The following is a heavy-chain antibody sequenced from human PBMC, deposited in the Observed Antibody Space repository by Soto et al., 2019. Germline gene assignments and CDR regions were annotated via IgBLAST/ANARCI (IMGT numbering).Heavy chain of an antibody. V-gene: IGHV3-23*01. Sequence: EVQLLESGGGLVQPGGSLRLSCAASGFTFSSYAMSWVRQAPGKGLEWVSAISGSGGSTYYADSVKGRFTISRDNSKNTLYLQMNSLRAEDTAVYYCAKSGHYYDSSGYRMGAFDSWGQGTMVTVSS. CDR2: ISGSGGST. CDR3: AKSGHYYDSSGYRMGAFDS. D-gene: IGHD3-22*01. CDR1: GFTFSSYA. J-gene: IGHJ3*02.